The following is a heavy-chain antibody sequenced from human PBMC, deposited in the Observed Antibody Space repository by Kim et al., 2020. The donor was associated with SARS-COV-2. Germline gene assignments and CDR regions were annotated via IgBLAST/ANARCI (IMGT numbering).Heavy chain of an antibody. CDR3: VSWEWNSGPY. Sequence: GGSLRLSCAASGFTFSSNWMQWVRQAPGKGLVWVSRINSDGSSTSYADSVKDRFTISRDNAKNTLYLQMNSLRAEDTAVYYCVSWEWNSGPYWGQGTLVTVSS. CDR1: GFTFSSNW. CDR2: INSDGSST. V-gene: IGHV3-74*01. J-gene: IGHJ4*02. D-gene: IGHD3-3*01.